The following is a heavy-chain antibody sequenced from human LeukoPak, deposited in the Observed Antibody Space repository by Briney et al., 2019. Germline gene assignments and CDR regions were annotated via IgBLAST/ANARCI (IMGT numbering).Heavy chain of an antibody. CDR3: ARVRGVVVPAAMSDYGMDV. D-gene: IGHD2-2*01. CDR2: IYHSGST. Sequence: SQTLSLTCAVSGGSISSGGYSWSWIRQPPGKGLEWIGYIYHSGSTYYNPSLKSRVTISVDRSNNQFSLKLSSVTAADTAVYYSARVRGVVVPAAMSDYGMDVWGKGTTVTVSS. CDR1: GGSISSGGYS. V-gene: IGHV4-30-2*01. J-gene: IGHJ6*04.